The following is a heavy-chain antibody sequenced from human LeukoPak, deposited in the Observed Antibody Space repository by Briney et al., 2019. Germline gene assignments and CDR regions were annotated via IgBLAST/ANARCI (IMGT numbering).Heavy chain of an antibody. CDR2: IYTSGST. V-gene: IGHV4-61*02. J-gene: IGHJ4*02. Sequence: SQTLSLTCTVSGGSISSGSYYWRWIRQPAGKGLEWIGRIYTSGSTNYNPALKSRVTISVDTSKNQFSLKLSSVTAADTAVYYCARAYPIVYWGQGTLVTVS. CDR3: ARAYPIVY. D-gene: IGHD1-26*01. CDR1: GGSISSGSYY.